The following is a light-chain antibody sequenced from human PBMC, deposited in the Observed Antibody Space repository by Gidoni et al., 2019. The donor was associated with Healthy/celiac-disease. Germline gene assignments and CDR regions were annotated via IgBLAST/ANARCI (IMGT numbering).Light chain of an antibody. V-gene: IGKV3-15*01. CDR1: QSVSSN. J-gene: IGKJ1*01. CDR3: QQYNNWPGT. CDR2: GAS. Sequence: DIVTTPPPSPLSAPPGETATLSCSASQSVSSNLAWYQQKPGQAPRLLIYGASTRATGIPARFSGSGSGTEFTLTISSLQSEDLAVYYCQQYNNWPGTFGQGTKVEIK.